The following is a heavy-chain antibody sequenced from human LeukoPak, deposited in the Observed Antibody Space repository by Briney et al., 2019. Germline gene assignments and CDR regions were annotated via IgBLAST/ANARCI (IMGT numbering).Heavy chain of an antibody. CDR3: ARPTFGYSSGWDYYDMDV. D-gene: IGHD6-19*01. CDR2: ISYDGSNK. V-gene: IGHV3-30*03. J-gene: IGHJ6*02. CDR1: GFTFSSYG. Sequence: GGSLRLSCAASGFTFSSYGMHWVRQAPGKGLEWVAVISYDGSNKFYADSVKGRFTISRDNSKNTLFLQMNSLRAEDMAVYYCARPTFGYSSGWDYYDMDVWGQGTTVTVSS.